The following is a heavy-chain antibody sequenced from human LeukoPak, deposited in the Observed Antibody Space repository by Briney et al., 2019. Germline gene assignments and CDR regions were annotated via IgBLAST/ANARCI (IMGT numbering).Heavy chain of an antibody. Sequence: GGSLRLSCAASGFTFSSYSMNWVRQAPGKGLEWVSYISSSSSTIYYADSVKGRFTISRDNAKNSLYLQMNSLRAEDTAVFYCARDSSYHYDSSAYYDYWGQGILVTVSS. D-gene: IGHD3-22*01. CDR1: GFTFSSYS. CDR2: ISSSSSTI. V-gene: IGHV3-48*01. J-gene: IGHJ4*02. CDR3: ARDSSYHYDSSAYYDY.